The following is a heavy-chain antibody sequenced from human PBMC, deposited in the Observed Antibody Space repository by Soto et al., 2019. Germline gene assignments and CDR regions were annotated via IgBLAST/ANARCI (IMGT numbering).Heavy chain of an antibody. Sequence: QVQLVQSGAEVKKPGASVKVSCKASGYTFTSYAIHWVRQAPGQRLEWMGWINTAKENTKYSQKCQGRVTITRDTSASIVYMELSSLRSDDTAVYYCARGNSWSYFDYWGQGPLVTVSS. CDR2: INTAKENT. CDR1: GYTFTSYA. D-gene: IGHD6-13*01. CDR3: ARGNSWSYFDY. J-gene: IGHJ4*02. V-gene: IGHV1-3*04.